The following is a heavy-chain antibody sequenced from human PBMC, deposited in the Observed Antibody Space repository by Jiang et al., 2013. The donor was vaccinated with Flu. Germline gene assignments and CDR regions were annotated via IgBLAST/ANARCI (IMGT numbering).Heavy chain of an antibody. Sequence: GLVKPSQTLSLTCTVSGGSISSGGYYWSWIRQHPGKGLEWIGYIYYSGSTYYNPSLKSLVTISVDTSKNQFSLKLSSVTAADTAVYYCARVRILDYSRVIDAFDIWGQGTMVTVSS. D-gene: IGHD4-11*01. CDR3: ARVRILDYSRVIDAFDI. CDR1: GGSISSGGYY. V-gene: IGHV4-31*01. J-gene: IGHJ3*02. CDR2: IYYSGST.